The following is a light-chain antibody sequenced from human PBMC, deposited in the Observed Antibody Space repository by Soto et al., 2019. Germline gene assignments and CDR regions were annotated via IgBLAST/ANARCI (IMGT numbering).Light chain of an antibody. Sequence: DIQMTQSPSSLSASVGDRVTITCRASQDINNFLAWYQQRPGKVPKLLIYAASTLQSGVPSRFSGSGSGTDFTLTITSLQPEDGATYYGQKYDIAPRTFGGGTRVEIK. CDR2: AAS. J-gene: IGKJ4*01. V-gene: IGKV1-27*01. CDR1: QDINNF. CDR3: QKYDIAPRT.